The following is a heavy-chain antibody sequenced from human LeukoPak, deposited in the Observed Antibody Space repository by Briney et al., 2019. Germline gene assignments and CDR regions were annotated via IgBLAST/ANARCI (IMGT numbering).Heavy chain of an antibody. Sequence: SETLSLTCSVSGGSISGYYWSWIRQPPGKGLEWIGYIYYSGSTNYNPSLKSRVTISVDTSKNQFSLKLSSVTAADTAVYYCARVRTPATIFDYWGQGTLVTVSS. D-gene: IGHD5-12*01. V-gene: IGHV4-59*01. CDR1: GGSISGYY. CDR2: IYYSGST. CDR3: ARVRTPATIFDY. J-gene: IGHJ4*02.